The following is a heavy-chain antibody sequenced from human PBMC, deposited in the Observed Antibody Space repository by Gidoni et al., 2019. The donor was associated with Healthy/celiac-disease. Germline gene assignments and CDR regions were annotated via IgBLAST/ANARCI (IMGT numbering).Heavy chain of an antibody. J-gene: IGHJ5*02. CDR2: IKQDGSEK. CDR3: ARAGYYDFWSGYLGVGSRGLDWFDP. V-gene: IGHV3-7*03. Sequence: EVQLVESGGGLVQPGGSLRLSCAASGFTFSSYWMSWVRQAPGKGLEWVANIKQDGSEKYYVDSVKGRFTISRDNAKNSLYLQMNSLRAEDTAVYYCARAGYYDFWSGYLGVGSRGLDWFDPWGQGTLVTVSS. CDR1: GFTFSSYW. D-gene: IGHD3-3*01.